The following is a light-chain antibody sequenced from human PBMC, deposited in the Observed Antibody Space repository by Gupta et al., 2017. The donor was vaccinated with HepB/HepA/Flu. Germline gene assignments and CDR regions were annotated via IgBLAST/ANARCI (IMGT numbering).Light chain of an antibody. CDR2: EVS. Sequence: QSALTQPPSASGSPGQSVTIPCTGTSSDVGGDNYVSWYQQHPGKAPKLMFYEVSKRPSGVPDRFSGSKSGNTASLTVSGLQAEDEADYYCSSYAGSNNLVFGGGTKLTVL. CDR1: SSDVGGDNY. V-gene: IGLV2-8*01. CDR3: SSYAGSNNLV. J-gene: IGLJ2*01.